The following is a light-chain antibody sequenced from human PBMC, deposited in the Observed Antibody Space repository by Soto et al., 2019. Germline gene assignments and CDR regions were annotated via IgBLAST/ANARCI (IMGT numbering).Light chain of an antibody. CDR2: DAS. Sequence: ETVLTQSPATMSLSPGDRATLSCRASQNVYNYLGWYQQKPGQPPRLLIFDASHRATGIPARFSGSGSGTAFTLTISSLEPEDFAVYYYQQRGNRPITFGQGTRLESK. J-gene: IGKJ5*01. CDR1: QNVYNY. CDR3: QQRGNRPIT. V-gene: IGKV3-11*01.